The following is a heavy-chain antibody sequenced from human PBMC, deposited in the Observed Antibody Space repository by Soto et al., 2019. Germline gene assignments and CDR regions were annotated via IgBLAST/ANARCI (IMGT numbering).Heavy chain of an antibody. D-gene: IGHD5-18*01. V-gene: IGHV1-8*01. J-gene: IGHJ6*02. CDR1: GSTFTSYD. CDR3: ASPNGVDTATPAGMDV. CDR2: MNPNSGNT. Sequence: ASVTVSCKASGSTFTSYDINWVRQATGQGHEWKGWMNPNSGNTGYAQKFQGRVTMTRNTSISTAYMELSCLRSEDTALYYCASPNGVDTATPAGMDVWGQGTTVTVSS.